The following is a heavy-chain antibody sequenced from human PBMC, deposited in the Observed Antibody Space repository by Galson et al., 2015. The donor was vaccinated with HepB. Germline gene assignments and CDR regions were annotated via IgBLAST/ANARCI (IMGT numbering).Heavy chain of an antibody. CDR1: GFTFSGYA. J-gene: IGHJ4*02. Sequence: SLRLSCAASGFTFSGYAMLWVRQAPGEGLEYVSGIGNNGGSTYYANSVKGRFTISRDKSKNTLYLQMDSLRVDDMAVYYCARGFVDTAIFDYWGQGTLVTVSS. V-gene: IGHV3-64*01. CDR2: IGNNGGST. D-gene: IGHD5-18*01. CDR3: ARGFVDTAIFDY.